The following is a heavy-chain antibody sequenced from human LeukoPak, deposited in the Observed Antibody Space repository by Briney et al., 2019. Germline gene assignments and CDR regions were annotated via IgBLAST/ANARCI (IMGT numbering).Heavy chain of an antibody. CDR1: GGTFSSYA. D-gene: IGHD2-21*01. J-gene: IGHJ6*02. CDR2: IIPIFGTA. Sequence: ASVKVSCKASGGTFSSYAISWVRHAPGQGLEWMGGIIPIFGTANYAQKFQGRVTITADESTSTAYMELSSLRSEDTAVYYCARIPRRYYYYGMDVWGQGTTVTVSS. V-gene: IGHV1-69*01. CDR3: ARIPRRYYYYGMDV.